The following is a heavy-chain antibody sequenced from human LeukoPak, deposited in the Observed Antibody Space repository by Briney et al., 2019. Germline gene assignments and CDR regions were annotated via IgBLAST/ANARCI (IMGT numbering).Heavy chain of an antibody. V-gene: IGHV3-48*03. J-gene: IGHJ3*02. Sequence: GGSLRLSCAASGFTFSSYEMNWVRQAPGKGLEWVSYISSSGSTIYYADSVKGRFTISRDNAKNSLYLQMNSLRAEDTAVYYCARAGYCSSTSCYLDASDIWGQGTMVTVSS. CDR2: ISSSGSTI. D-gene: IGHD2-2*01. CDR3: ARAGYCSSTSCYLDASDI. CDR1: GFTFSSYE.